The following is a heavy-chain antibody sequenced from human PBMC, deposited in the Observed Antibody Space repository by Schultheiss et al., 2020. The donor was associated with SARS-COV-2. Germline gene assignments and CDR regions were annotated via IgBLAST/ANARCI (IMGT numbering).Heavy chain of an antibody. J-gene: IGHJ6*02. D-gene: IGHD3-22*01. CDR3: ARVPIGSSGYPGGMDV. Sequence: GGSLRLSCAASGFTFSSYSMNWVRQAPGKGLEWVSSISSSSSYIYYADSVKGRFTISRDNAKNSLYLQMNGLRAEDTAVYYCARVPIGSSGYPGGMDVWGQGTTVTVSS. V-gene: IGHV3-21*01. CDR2: ISSSSSYI. CDR1: GFTFSSYS.